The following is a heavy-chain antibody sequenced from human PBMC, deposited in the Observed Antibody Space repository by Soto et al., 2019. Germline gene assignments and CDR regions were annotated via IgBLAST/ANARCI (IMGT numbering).Heavy chain of an antibody. J-gene: IGHJ5*02. CDR3: ARDGRATYYDFWSGYQYIWFDP. D-gene: IGHD3-3*01. Sequence: QVQLQESGPGLVKPSQTLSLTCTVSGGSISSGGYYWSWIRQHPGKGLEWIGYIYYSGSTYYNPSLKSRVTISVDTSKNQFSLKLSSVTAADTAVYYCARDGRATYYDFWSGYQYIWFDPWGEGTLVTVSS. CDR2: IYYSGST. CDR1: GGSISSGGYY. V-gene: IGHV4-31*03.